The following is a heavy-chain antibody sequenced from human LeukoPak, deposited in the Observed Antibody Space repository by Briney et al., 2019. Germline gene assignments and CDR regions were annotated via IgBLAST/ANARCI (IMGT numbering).Heavy chain of an antibody. D-gene: IGHD3-3*01. CDR2: INWNGGST. Sequence: PGGSLRLSCEVSGFTFDDYGMNWDRQPPGKGLEWISDINWNGGSTSYAASVRGRFTVSRDNARNLLYLQMTSLRVEDTALYYCARRKDFADFGSAYYPLDHWGQGTLVTVS. CDR1: GFTFDDYG. V-gene: IGHV3-20*04. J-gene: IGHJ5*02. CDR3: ARRKDFADFGSAYYPLDH.